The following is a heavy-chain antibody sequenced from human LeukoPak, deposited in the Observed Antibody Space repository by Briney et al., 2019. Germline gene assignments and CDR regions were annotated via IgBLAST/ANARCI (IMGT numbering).Heavy chain of an antibody. D-gene: IGHD3-3*01. CDR3: ARALGTIFGVLDY. V-gene: IGHV3-74*01. CDR1: GFTFSTYW. Sequence: GGSLRLSCAASGFTFSTYWMHWVRQAPGKGLVWVSRINTDGSSTTCADSVKGRFTISRDNAKNTLYLQMNSLRAEDTAVYYCARALGTIFGVLDYWGQGTLVTVSS. CDR2: INTDGSST. J-gene: IGHJ4*02.